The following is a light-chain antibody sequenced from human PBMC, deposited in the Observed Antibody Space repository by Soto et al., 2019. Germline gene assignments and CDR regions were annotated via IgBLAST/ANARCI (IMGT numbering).Light chain of an antibody. V-gene: IGLV2-14*01. CDR1: SSDVGTYNY. CDR2: EVS. J-gene: IGLJ2*01. Sequence: QSVLTQPASVSGSPGQSITISCTGTSSDVGTYNYVSWFQQHPGKAPKLLIYEVSNRPSGVSNRFSGSKSGNTASLTISGLQAEDESDYYCSSYTSSSSLEVIFGGGTKVTVL. CDR3: SSYTSSSSLEVI.